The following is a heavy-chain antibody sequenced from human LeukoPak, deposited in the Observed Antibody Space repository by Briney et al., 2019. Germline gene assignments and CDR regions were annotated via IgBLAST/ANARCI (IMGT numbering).Heavy chain of an antibody. CDR3: ARAPPEYGGNWVPIDY. CDR2: MNPNSGNT. CDR1: GYTFTSYD. V-gene: IGHV1-8*01. J-gene: IGHJ4*02. Sequence: ASVKVSCKASGYTFTSYDINWVRQATGQGLEWMGWMNPNSGNTGYAQKFQGRVTMTRNTSISTAYMELSSLRSEDTAVYYCARAPPEYGGNWVPIDYWGQGTLVTVSS. D-gene: IGHD2-15*01.